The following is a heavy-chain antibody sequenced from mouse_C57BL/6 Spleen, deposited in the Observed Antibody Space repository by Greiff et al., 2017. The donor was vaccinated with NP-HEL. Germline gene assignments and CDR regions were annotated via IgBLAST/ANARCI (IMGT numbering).Heavy chain of an antibody. J-gene: IGHJ4*01. D-gene: IGHD2-13*01. Sequence: VQLKESGPSLVRPSQTLSLTCTVTGFSINSDCYWIWIRQFPGNKLEYIGYTFYSGITYYNPSLESRTYITRDTSKNQFSLKLSSVTTDDTATYYCARGGEPSYYAMDYWGQGTSVTVSS. CDR1: GFSINSDCY. V-gene: IGHV3-3*01. CDR3: ARGGEPSYYAMDY. CDR2: TFYSGIT.